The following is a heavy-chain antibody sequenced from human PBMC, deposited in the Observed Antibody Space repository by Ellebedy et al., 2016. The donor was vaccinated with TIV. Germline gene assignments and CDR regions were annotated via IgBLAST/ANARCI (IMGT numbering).Heavy chain of an antibody. D-gene: IGHD3-22*01. V-gene: IGHV3-30-3*01. CDR3: ARDYYDSSGYYSPFDY. J-gene: IGHJ4*02. Sequence: GESLKISXAASGFTFSSYAMHWVRQAPGKGLEWVAVISYDGSNKYYADSVKGRFTISRDNSKNTLYLQMNSLRAEDTAVYYCARDYYDSSGYYSPFDYWGQGTLVTVSS. CDR1: GFTFSSYA. CDR2: ISYDGSNK.